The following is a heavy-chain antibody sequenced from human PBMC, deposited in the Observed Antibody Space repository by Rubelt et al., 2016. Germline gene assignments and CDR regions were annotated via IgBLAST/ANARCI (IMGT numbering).Heavy chain of an antibody. D-gene: IGHD2-21*01. J-gene: IGHJ4*02. CDR3: ATVGSDGYSPDY. V-gene: IGHV3-33*01. CDR1: GFTFSNYG. CDR2: IWYDGGNK. Sequence: GRSLRLSCAASGFTFSNYGMHWVRQAPDKGLEWVAIIWYDGGNKYYADSVKGRFTISRDNSKNTPDLQMNSLRVEDTAVYYCATVGSDGYSPDYWGQGTLVTVS.